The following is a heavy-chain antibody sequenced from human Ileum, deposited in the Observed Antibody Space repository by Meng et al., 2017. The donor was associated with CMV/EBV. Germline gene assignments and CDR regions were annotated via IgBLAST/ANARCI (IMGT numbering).Heavy chain of an antibody. J-gene: IGHJ4*02. CDR1: GGTFSSYA. Sequence: SGGTFSSYAISWVRQAPGQGLEWMGGIIPIFGTANYAQKFQGRVTITTDESTSTAYMELSSLRSEDTAVYYCARGTAYDSTKGSFDYWGQGTLVTVSS. V-gene: IGHV1-69*05. CDR3: ARGTAYDSTKGSFDY. CDR2: IIPIFGTA. D-gene: IGHD3-22*01.